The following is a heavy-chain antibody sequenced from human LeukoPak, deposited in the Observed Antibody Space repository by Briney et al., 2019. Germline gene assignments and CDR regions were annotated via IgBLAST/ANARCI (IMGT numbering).Heavy chain of an antibody. Sequence: GGSLRLSCAASGFTFSSYAMHWVRQAPGKGLEWVAVISYDGSNKYYADSVKGRFTISRDNSKNTLYLQMNSLRAEDTAVYYCARGGDGYNYNYWGQGTLVTVSS. CDR2: ISYDGSNK. CDR3: ARGGDGYNYNY. V-gene: IGHV3-30*01. J-gene: IGHJ4*02. CDR1: GFTFSSYA. D-gene: IGHD5-24*01.